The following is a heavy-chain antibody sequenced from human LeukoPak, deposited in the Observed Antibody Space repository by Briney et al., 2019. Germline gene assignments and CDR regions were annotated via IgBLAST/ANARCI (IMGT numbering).Heavy chain of an antibody. CDR3: ARERTDILTGYYPDY. V-gene: IGHV3-21*01. CDR2: ISSNSSYI. CDR1: GFTFSSYS. D-gene: IGHD3-9*01. J-gene: IGHJ4*02. Sequence: GGSLRLSCAASGFTFSSYSMNWVRQAPGKGLEWVSSISSNSSYIYYADSVKGRFTISRDNAKNSLYLQMNSLRAEDTAVYYCARERTDILTGYYPDYWGQGTLVTVSS.